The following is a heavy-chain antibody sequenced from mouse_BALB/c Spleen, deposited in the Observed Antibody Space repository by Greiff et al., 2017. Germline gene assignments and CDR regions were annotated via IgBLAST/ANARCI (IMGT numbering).Heavy chain of an antibody. CDR3: TRWGYDGAMDY. CDR1: GYTFTSYW. D-gene: IGHD2-14*01. Sequence: VHVKQSGTVLARPGASVKMSCKASGYTFTSYWMHWVKQRPGQGLEWIGAIYPGNSDTSYNQKFKGKAKLTAVTSTSTAYMELSSLTNEDSAVYYCTRWGYDGAMDYWGQGTSVTVSS. CDR2: IYPGNSDT. V-gene: IGHV1-5*01. J-gene: IGHJ4*01.